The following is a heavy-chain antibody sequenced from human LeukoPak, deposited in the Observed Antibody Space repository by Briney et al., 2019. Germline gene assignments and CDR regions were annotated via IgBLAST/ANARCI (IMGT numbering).Heavy chain of an antibody. CDR1: GASISSGGYD. V-gene: IGHV4-31*03. J-gene: IGHJ5*02. Sequence: SQTLSLTCTVSGASISSGGYDWSWIRQHPGKGLQWIGYIYYTGSTYYNPSLKSRVTISVATSKHPFSLKLGSVTAPHTAVSYCARDGAYSSSWYSYNWFDPWGQGTVVTVSS. CDR3: ARDGAYSSSWYSYNWFDP. CDR2: IYYTGST. D-gene: IGHD6-13*01.